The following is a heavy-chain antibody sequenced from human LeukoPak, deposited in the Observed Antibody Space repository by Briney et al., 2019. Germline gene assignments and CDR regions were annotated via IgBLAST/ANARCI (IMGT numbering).Heavy chain of an antibody. Sequence: TGGSLRLSCAASGFSFSVHAMSWVRQAPGKGLEWVSGIGSDGSTHYAESVKGRFVISRDNSKSTLYLQMNSLRGEDTALYYCGKDLHYYVAVDVWGQGTTVTVSS. CDR3: GKDLHYYVAVDV. J-gene: IGHJ6*02. D-gene: IGHD3-10*02. CDR1: GFSFSVHA. V-gene: IGHV3-23*01. CDR2: IGSDGST.